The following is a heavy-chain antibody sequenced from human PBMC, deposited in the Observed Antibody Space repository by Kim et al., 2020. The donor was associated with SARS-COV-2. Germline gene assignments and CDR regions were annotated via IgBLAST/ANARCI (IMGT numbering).Heavy chain of an antibody. CDR1: GGSFSGYY. CDR2: INHSGST. V-gene: IGHV4-34*01. Sequence: SETLSLTCAVYGGSFSGYYWSWIRQPPGKGLEWIGEINHSGSTNYNPSLKSRVTISVDTSKNQFSLKLSSVTAADTAVYYCARGHYYYGMDVWGQGTTVTVS. CDR3: ARGHYYYGMDV. J-gene: IGHJ6*02.